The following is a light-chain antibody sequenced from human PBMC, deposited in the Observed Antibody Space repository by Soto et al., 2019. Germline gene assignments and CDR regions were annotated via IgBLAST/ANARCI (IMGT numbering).Light chain of an antibody. CDR3: SSYTSKCSVV. Sequence: QSVLTQPAYVSGSPGQSITISCTGTSSDVGGYNYVSWYQQHPGKAPKLMIYDVGNRPSGVSIRFSGSKSGNTASLTISGLQAADEADYYCSSYTSKCSVVFGGGTKLTVL. J-gene: IGLJ2*01. V-gene: IGLV2-14*01. CDR1: SSDVGGYNY. CDR2: DVG.